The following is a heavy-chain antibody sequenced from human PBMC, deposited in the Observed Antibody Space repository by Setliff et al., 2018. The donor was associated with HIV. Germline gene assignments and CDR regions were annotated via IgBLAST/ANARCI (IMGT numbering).Heavy chain of an antibody. CDR1: GFTFSSYW. CDR2: INGDGSTT. CDR3: TRDYRNLGFDL. D-gene: IGHD4-4*01. V-gene: IGHV3-74*01. J-gene: IGHJ2*01. Sequence: GGSLRLSCAASGFTFSSYWMHWVRQAPGKGLVYVSHINGDGSTTTYADSVMGRFTISRDNAKNTLYLQMNSLRAEDTAVYYCTRDYRNLGFDLWGRGSLVTVSS.